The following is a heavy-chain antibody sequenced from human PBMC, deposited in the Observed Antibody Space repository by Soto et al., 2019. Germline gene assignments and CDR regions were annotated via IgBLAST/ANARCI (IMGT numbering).Heavy chain of an antibody. V-gene: IGHV1-46*01. D-gene: IGHD2-2*02. Sequence: GASVKVSCKASGYTFTSYYMHWVRQAPGQGLEWMGIINPSGGSTSYAQKFQGRVTMTRDTSTSTVYMELSSLRSEDTAVYYCASARPIYCSSTSCYSPFDYWGQGTLVTVSS. CDR1: GYTFTSYY. CDR3: ASARPIYCSSTSCYSPFDY. CDR2: INPSGGST. J-gene: IGHJ4*02.